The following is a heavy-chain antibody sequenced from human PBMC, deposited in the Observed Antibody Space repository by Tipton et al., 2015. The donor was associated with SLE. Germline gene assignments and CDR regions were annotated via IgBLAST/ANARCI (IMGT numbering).Heavy chain of an antibody. CDR1: GFTFTNNW. D-gene: IGHD1-1*01. J-gene: IGHJ4*02. CDR2: IKPDGSEE. Sequence: SLRLSCAASGFTFTNNWMTWVRQAPGKGLEWVAHIKPDGSEEFYVDSVRGRFIISRDNAKSSLTLQMNSLNAEDTAVYYCAREAPTEVFDYWGQGTLVTVSS. CDR3: AREAPTEVFDY. V-gene: IGHV3-7*01.